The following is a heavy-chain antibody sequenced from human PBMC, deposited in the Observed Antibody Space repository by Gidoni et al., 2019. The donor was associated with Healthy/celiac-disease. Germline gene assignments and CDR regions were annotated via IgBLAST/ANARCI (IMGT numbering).Heavy chain of an antibody. Sequence: EVQLVQSGAAVKKPGESLKISCKGSGYSFTSYCIGWVRQMPGKGLEWMGIIYPGDSDTRYSPAFQGQVTISADKSISTAYLQWSSLKASDTAMYYCARHMAGYSYGYLSEHYYGMDVWGQGTTVTVSS. D-gene: IGHD5-18*01. J-gene: IGHJ6*02. CDR1: GYSFTSYC. CDR3: ARHMAGYSYGYLSEHYYGMDV. CDR2: IYPGDSDT. V-gene: IGHV5-51*01.